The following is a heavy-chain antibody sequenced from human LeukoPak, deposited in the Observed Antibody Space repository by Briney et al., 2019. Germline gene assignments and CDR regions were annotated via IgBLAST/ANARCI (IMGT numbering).Heavy chain of an antibody. CDR2: ISSSSSYI. J-gene: IGHJ4*02. D-gene: IGHD6-6*01. Sequence: PGGSPILSCSASGFTFSSYSMNWVRQAPGKGREWVSSISSSSSYIYYADSVKGRFTISRDNAKNSLYLQMNSLRAEDTAVYYCARDPAGAARPDGDYWGQGTLVTVSS. CDR3: ARDPAGAARPDGDY. V-gene: IGHV3-21*01. CDR1: GFTFSSYS.